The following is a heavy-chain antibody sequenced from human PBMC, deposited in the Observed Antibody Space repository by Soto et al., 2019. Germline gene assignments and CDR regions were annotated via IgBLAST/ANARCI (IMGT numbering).Heavy chain of an antibody. D-gene: IGHD1-26*01. J-gene: IGHJ2*01. CDR2: ISGSGGST. CDR1: GFTFSSYE. CDR3: AKEGGSYSAPRYFDL. V-gene: IGHV3-23*01. Sequence: GGSLRLSCAASGFTFSSYEMNWVRQAPGKGLEWVSAISGSGGSTYYADSVRGRFTISRDNSKNTLYLQMNSLRAEDTAVYYCAKEGGSYSAPRYFDLWGRGTLVTVS.